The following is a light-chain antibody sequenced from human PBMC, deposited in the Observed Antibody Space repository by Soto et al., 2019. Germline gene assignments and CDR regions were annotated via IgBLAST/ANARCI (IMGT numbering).Light chain of an antibody. CDR2: GAF. V-gene: IGKV3-15*01. CDR1: QSVSYN. CDR3: QQYKNCPPLT. Sequence: EIVMTQSPATLSVSPGETATLSCRASQSVSYNLAWYQQKPGQGPRLLIYGAFNRATGIPARFSGSGSGTEFTLTISSMQSEDFAVYYCQQYKNCPPLTFGGGTKVEIK. J-gene: IGKJ4*01.